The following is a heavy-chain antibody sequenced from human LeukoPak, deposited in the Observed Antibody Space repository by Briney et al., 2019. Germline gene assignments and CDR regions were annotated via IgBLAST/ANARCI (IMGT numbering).Heavy chain of an antibody. CDR2: IDYSGST. CDR3: ARGDDYYYHGLDV. CDR1: GGSISSSSYY. V-gene: IGHV4-61*01. J-gene: IGHJ6*02. Sequence: KPSETLSLTCTVSGGSISSSSYYWNWIRQTPGKGLEWIGYIDYSGSTNYNPSLKSRVTISVDTSKNQVSLKLRSVTAADTAVYLCARGDDYYYHGLDVWGQGTTVTVSS.